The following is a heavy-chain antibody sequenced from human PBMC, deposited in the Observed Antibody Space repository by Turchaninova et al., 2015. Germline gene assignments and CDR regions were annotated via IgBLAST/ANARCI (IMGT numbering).Heavy chain of an antibody. CDR2: IVGVGST. CDR3: AKDKVPDGLWNFDH. CDR1: GFTFNIYA. D-gene: IGHD5-24*01. Sequence: EVQLVESGGGLVQQGGSRRPSGAASGFTFNIYAKNLVPRAPGKGIEWVAGIVGVGSTVYADSVKGRFIISRDDSKSTLYLQLNSLRVEDTAIYYCAKDKVPDGLWNFDHWGRGTLVAVSS. V-gene: IGHV3-23*04. J-gene: IGHJ2*01.